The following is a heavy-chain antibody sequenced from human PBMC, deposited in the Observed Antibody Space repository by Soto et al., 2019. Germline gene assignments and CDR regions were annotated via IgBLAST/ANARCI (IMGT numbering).Heavy chain of an antibody. D-gene: IGHD6-6*01. CDR1: GGSISSSSYY. CDR2: IYYSGST. J-gene: IGHJ6*03. CDR3: ARHFEYSSSFDYYYYYYMDV. Sequence: SETLSLTCTVSGGSISSSSYYWGWIRQPPGKGLEWIGSIYYSGSTYYNPSLKSRVTISVDTSKKQFTLKLSSVTAADTAVYYCARHFEYSSSFDYYYYYYMDVWGKGTTVTVSS. V-gene: IGHV4-39*01.